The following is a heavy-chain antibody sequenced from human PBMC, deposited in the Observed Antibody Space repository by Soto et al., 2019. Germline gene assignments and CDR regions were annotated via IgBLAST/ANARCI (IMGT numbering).Heavy chain of an antibody. CDR3: ARDDAAAGPTGH. J-gene: IGHJ4*02. V-gene: IGHV3-33*01. Sequence: QVQLVESGGGVVQPGRSLRLSCAASGFTFSSYGMHWVRQAPGKGLEWVAVIWYDGSNKYYADSVKGRFTISRDNSKNTLYLQMNSLRAEDTAVYYCARDDAAAGPTGHWGQGTLVTVSS. CDR2: IWYDGSNK. CDR1: GFTFSSYG. D-gene: IGHD6-13*01.